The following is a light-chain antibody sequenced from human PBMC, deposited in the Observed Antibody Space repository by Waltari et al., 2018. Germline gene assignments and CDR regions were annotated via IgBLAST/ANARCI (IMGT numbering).Light chain of an antibody. Sequence: EIVLTQSPGTLSLSPGERATLSFRDSQSVTSIPLTWYQKTVGQAPRLLIYGTSSWATGIPDRFSCSGSGTEFTPTISRLEPGDFAVYYWQQYDGKVVTFGGGTKVEI. CDR3: QQYDGKVVT. J-gene: IGKJ4*01. CDR2: GTS. CDR1: QSVTSIP. V-gene: IGKV3-20*01.